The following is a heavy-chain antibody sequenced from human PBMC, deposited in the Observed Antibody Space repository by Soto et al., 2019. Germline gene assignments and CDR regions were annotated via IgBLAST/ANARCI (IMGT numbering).Heavy chain of an antibody. CDR1: GYSFTDHY. J-gene: IGHJ4*02. D-gene: IGHD4-17*01. V-gene: IGHV1-2*02. CDR3: ARETGSTVVTPDY. CDR2: INPNNGNT. Sequence: QVQLVQSGAEVKKPGASVKVSCKASGYSFTDHYMHWVRQAPGQGLEWMGWINPNNGNTNYVQMFQCRVTMTRDTSISTAYMEVSSPRSDDTPVYYCARETGSTVVTPDYWGQGTLVIFSS.